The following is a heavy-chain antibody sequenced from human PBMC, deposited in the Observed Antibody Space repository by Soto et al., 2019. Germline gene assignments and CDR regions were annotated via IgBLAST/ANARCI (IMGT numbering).Heavy chain of an antibody. V-gene: IGHV4-39*01. CDR3: ARLGNDDEIEIDY. D-gene: IGHD1-1*01. CDR2: IYYSGST. Sequence: SETLSLTCPVSGNSISSSSYYWGLILQPPGKGLEWMGSIYYSGSTYYNPSLKSRVTISVDTSKNQFSLKLSSVTPADTAVHYCARLGNDDEIEIDYWGQGTLVTVSS. J-gene: IGHJ4*02. CDR1: GNSISSSSYY.